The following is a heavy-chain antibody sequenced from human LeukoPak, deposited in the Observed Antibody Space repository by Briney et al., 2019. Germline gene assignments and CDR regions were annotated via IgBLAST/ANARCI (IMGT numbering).Heavy chain of an antibody. V-gene: IGHV4-4*07. CDR2: IYTSGST. CDR1: GGSISSYY. CDR3: ARDFEVWDYDFWSGYPYYFDY. Sequence: PSETLSLTCTVSGGSISSYYWSWIRQPAGKGLEWTGRIYTSGSTNYNPSLKSRVTMSVDTSKNQFSLKLSSVTAADTAVYYCARDFEVWDYDFWSGYPYYFDYWGQGTLVTVSS. D-gene: IGHD3-3*01. J-gene: IGHJ4*02.